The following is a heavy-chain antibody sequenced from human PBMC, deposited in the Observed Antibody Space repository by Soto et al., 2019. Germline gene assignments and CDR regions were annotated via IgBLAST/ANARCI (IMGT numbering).Heavy chain of an antibody. CDR2: IYYTGTT. V-gene: IGHV4-59*01. CDR3: ARPRSSGYAGEFDY. CDR1: SGSISPYY. J-gene: IGHJ4*02. D-gene: IGHD3-22*01. Sequence: SETLSLTCTVSSGSISPYYWSWIRQPPGKGLEWIGFIYYTGTTNYNPSLKSRVTISVDTSQNQFSLMLTSVTAADTAVYYCARPRSSGYAGEFDYWGQGILVTSPQ.